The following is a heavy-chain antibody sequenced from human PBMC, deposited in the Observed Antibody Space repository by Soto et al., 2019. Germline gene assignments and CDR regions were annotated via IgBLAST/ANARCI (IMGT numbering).Heavy chain of an antibody. D-gene: IGHD6-6*01. V-gene: IGHV1-18*01. CDR2: ISAYNGNT. J-gene: IGHJ6*03. CDR1: GYTFTSYG. CDR3: ARDMSSSSSYYYYYYMDV. Sequence: EVSLKVSCKASGYTFTSYGISWVREAPGEGLEWMGWISAYNGNTNYAQKLQGRVTMTTDTSTSTAYMELRSLRSDDTAVYYCARDMSSSSSYYYYYYMDVWGKGTTVTVSS.